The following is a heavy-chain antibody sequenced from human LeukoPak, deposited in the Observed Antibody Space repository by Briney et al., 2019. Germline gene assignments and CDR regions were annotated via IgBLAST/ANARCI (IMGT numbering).Heavy chain of an antibody. D-gene: IGHD3-10*02. Sequence: PSETLSLTCTVSGGSISSGGYYWSWIRQHPGKGLEWIGYIYYSGSTYYNPSLKSRVTISVDTSKNQLSLKLSSVTAADTAVYYCARFTLSWNYYGMDVWGQGTTATVSS. CDR1: GGSISSGGYY. V-gene: IGHV4-31*03. J-gene: IGHJ6*02. CDR2: IYYSGST. CDR3: ARFTLSWNYYGMDV.